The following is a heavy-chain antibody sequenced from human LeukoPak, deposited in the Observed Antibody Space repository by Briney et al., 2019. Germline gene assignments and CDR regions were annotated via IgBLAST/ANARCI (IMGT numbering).Heavy chain of an antibody. CDR1: GGSISSSSYY. Sequence: PSETLSLTCTVSGGSISSSSYYWGWIRQPPGKGLEWIGSIYYSGSTYYNPSLKSRVTISVDTSKNQFSLKLSSVTAADTAVYYCARAVVTVWWYDYWGQGTLVTVSS. J-gene: IGHJ4*02. CDR2: IYYSGST. V-gene: IGHV4-39*07. CDR3: ARAVVTVWWYDY. D-gene: IGHD2-15*01.